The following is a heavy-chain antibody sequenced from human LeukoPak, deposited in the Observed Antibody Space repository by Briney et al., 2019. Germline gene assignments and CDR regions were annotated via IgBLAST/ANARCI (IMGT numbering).Heavy chain of an antibody. Sequence: GGSLRLSCIASGFSFSSYWMSWVRQAPGQGLEWVSYISSSSSYTNYADSVKGRFTISRDNAKNSLYLQMNSLRAEDTAVYYCARDWAVAGTGAFDIWGQGTMVTVSS. CDR2: ISSSSSYT. V-gene: IGHV3-21*05. D-gene: IGHD6-19*01. CDR1: GFSFSSYW. J-gene: IGHJ3*02. CDR3: ARDWAVAGTGAFDI.